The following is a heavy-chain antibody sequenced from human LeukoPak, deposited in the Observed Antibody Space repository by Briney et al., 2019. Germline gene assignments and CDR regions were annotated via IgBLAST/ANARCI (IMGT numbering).Heavy chain of an antibody. J-gene: IGHJ4*02. D-gene: IGHD5-18*01. Sequence: SETLSLTCAVYGGPFSGYCWSWIRQPPGKGLEWIGEINHSGSTNYNPSLKSRVTISVDTSKNQFSLKLSSVTAADTAVYYWARRGTAMAKNFDYWGQGTLVPVSS. CDR2: INHSGST. V-gene: IGHV4-34*01. CDR3: ARRGTAMAKNFDY. CDR1: GGPFSGYC.